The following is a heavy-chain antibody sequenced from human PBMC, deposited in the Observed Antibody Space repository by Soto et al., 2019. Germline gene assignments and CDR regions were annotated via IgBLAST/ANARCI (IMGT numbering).Heavy chain of an antibody. D-gene: IGHD3-22*01. CDR1: GGSISSYY. CDR2: IYYSGST. Sequence: ASETLSLTCTVSGGSISSYYWSWIRQPPGKGLEWIGYIYYSGSTNYNPSLKSRVTISVDTSKNQFSLKLSSVTAADTAVYYCARANYDSSQVGTWGQGTLVTVSS. CDR3: ARANYDSSQVGT. J-gene: IGHJ5*02. V-gene: IGHV4-59*01.